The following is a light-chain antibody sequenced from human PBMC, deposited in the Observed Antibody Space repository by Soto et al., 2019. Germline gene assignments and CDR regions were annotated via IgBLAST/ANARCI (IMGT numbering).Light chain of an antibody. V-gene: IGKV3-11*01. Sequence: EIVLTQSPATLSLSPGEGATVSCRASQSVSSHLAWYQQKRGQAPRLLIYDASSRASGIPARFSGRGSGTDFTLTISSLEPEDFAVYYCQQRSKWRTFGQGTKVDIK. J-gene: IGKJ1*01. CDR3: QQRSKWRT. CDR1: QSVSSH. CDR2: DAS.